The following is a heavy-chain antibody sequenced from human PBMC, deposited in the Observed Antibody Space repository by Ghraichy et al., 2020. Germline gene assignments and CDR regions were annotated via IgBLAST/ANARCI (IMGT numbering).Heavy chain of an antibody. D-gene: IGHD1-26*01. Sequence: GESLNISCAASGFTVSSNYMSWVRQAPGKGLEWVSVIYSGGSTYYADSVKGRFTISRHNSKNTLYLQMNSLRAEDTAVYYCARVGGSGSYSNWFDPWGQGTLVTVSS. J-gene: IGHJ5*02. V-gene: IGHV3-53*04. CDR1: GFTVSSNY. CDR3: ARVGGSGSYSNWFDP. CDR2: IYSGGST.